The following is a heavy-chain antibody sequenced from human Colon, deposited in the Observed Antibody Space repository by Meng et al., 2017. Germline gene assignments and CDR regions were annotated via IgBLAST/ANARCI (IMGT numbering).Heavy chain of an antibody. J-gene: IGHJ5*02. D-gene: IGHD3-10*01. Sequence: HLQQAGAGLLKSSGPLALTCSVDVGSLSGCYWSWIRQPAGKGLEWIEKINHSGSTNYNPSLKSRVTISVDTSKNQFSLKLSSVTAADTAVYYCARRVRGVISWFDPWGQGTLVTVSS. V-gene: IGHV4-34*01. CDR2: INHSGST. CDR1: VGSLSGCY. CDR3: ARRVRGVISWFDP.